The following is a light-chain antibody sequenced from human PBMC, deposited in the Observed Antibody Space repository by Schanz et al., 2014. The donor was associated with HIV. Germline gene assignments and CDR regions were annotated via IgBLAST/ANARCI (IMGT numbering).Light chain of an antibody. CDR1: SSDVGGYDV. V-gene: IGLV2-14*03. J-gene: IGLJ2*01. Sequence: QSVLTQPASVSGSPGQSITISCTGTSSDVGGYDVVSWYQQHPDKAPKLIIYDVTTRPSGISYRFSGSKSGNTASLTVSGLQTEDEADYFCSSYTSFSTLIFGGGTKLTVL. CDR3: SSYTSFSTLI. CDR2: DVT.